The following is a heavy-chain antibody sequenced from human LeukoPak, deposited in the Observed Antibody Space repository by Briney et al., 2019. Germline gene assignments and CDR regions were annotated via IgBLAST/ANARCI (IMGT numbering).Heavy chain of an antibody. J-gene: IGHJ4*02. CDR2: IIPIFGTA. CDR3: QIPAADKSEDY. Sequence: VASVKVSCKASGDTFSSYAISWVRQAPGQGLEWMGGIIPIFGTANYAQKFQGRVTITADESTSTAYMELSSLRSEDTAVYYCQIPAADKSEDYWGQGTLVTVSS. D-gene: IGHD2-2*01. V-gene: IGHV1-69*13. CDR1: GDTFSSYA.